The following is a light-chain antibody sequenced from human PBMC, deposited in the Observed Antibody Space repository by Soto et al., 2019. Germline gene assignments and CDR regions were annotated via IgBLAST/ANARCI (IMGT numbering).Light chain of an antibody. V-gene: IGKV3-20*01. CDR3: QQYGETPWT. CDR1: QSVPSRY. CDR2: GAS. J-gene: IGKJ1*01. Sequence: EVVLTQSPGTLSLSPGERASLSCRASQSVPSRYLAWYQQKPGQAPRFLIYGASTRATGIPDRFSGSGSGTDFTLTISRLEPEDFAVYYCQQYGETPWTFGQGTKVDIK.